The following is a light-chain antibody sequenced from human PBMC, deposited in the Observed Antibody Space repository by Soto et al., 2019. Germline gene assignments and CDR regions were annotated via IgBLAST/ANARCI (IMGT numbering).Light chain of an antibody. CDR3: QQYGSSPRT. J-gene: IGKJ5*01. Sequence: EIVLTQSAGAVSLSPGERATLSSRASQSVSSSFLAWYQQKVGQAPRLLIYDASSRATGIPDRFSGSGSGTDFTLTISRLEPEDFAVYYCQQYGSSPRTFGQGTRLEIK. CDR1: QSVSSSF. CDR2: DAS. V-gene: IGKV3-20*01.